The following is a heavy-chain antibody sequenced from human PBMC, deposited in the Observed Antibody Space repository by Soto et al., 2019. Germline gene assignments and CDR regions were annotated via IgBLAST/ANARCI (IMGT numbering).Heavy chain of an antibody. CDR3: ARDSIAAAGRGGGRKLYNWFDP. V-gene: IGHV3-33*01. CDR2: IWYDGSNK. D-gene: IGHD6-13*01. J-gene: IGHJ5*02. CDR1: GFTFSSYG. Sequence: QVQLVECGGGVVQPGRSLRLSCAASGFTFSSYGMHWVRQAPGKGLEWVAVIWYDGSNKYYADSVKGRFTISRDNSKNTLYLQMNSLRAEDTAVYYCARDSIAAAGRGGGRKLYNWFDPWGQGTLVTVSS.